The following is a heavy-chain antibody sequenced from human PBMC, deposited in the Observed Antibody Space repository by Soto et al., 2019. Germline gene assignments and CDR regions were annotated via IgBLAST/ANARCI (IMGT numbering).Heavy chain of an antibody. CDR2: INPNSGGT. CDR3: ARYSSSPHYGMDV. V-gene: IGHV1-2*04. CDR1: GYTFTGYY. Sequence: ASVKVSCKASGYTFTGYYMHWVRQAPGQGLEWMGWINPNSGGTNYAQKFQGWVTMTRDTSISTAYMELSRLRSDDTAVYYCARYSSSPHYGMDVWGQGTTVTSP. J-gene: IGHJ6*02. D-gene: IGHD6-6*01.